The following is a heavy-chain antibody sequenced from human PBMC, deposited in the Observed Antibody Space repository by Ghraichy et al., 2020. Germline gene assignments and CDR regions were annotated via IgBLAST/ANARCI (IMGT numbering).Heavy chain of an antibody. Sequence: ASVKVSCKASGYTFTSYAMHWVRQAPGQRLDWMGWINAGNGNTKYSQKFQGRVTITRDTSASTAYMELSSLRSEDTAVYYCARGSIAAAALSDYWGQGTLVTVSS. J-gene: IGHJ4*02. V-gene: IGHV1-3*01. CDR3: ARGSIAAAALSDY. D-gene: IGHD6-13*01. CDR2: INAGNGNT. CDR1: GYTFTSYA.